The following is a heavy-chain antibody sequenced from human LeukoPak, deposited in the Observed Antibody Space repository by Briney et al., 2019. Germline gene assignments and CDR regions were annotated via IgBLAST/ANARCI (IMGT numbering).Heavy chain of an antibody. D-gene: IGHD2-2*01. Sequence: ASVKVSCKASGYSFDTYGLMWVRQAPGQALEWVGWVSAYTGKTEYEQKFQGRVTLTTDTSTDTAFMELRTLRSADTAAYYCARPYCTSSCSTSYYYYALDVWGQGTTVTV. J-gene: IGHJ6*02. CDR1: GYSFDTYG. V-gene: IGHV1-18*01. CDR2: VSAYTGKT. CDR3: ARPYCTSSCSTSYYYYALDV.